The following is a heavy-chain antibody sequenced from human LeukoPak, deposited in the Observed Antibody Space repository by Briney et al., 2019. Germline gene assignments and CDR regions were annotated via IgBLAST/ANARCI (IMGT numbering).Heavy chain of an antibody. CDR2: ISPSGGDT. CDR1: GFTFSSYA. CDR3: ARAGAPAADPYYFDY. J-gene: IGHJ4*02. V-gene: IGHV3-23*01. D-gene: IGHD6-13*01. Sequence: GGSLRLSCAASGFTFSSYAMTWIRQAPGEGLEWVSAISPSGGDTYYADSVQGRFSISRDDSKNTLYLQMNSLRAEDTAIYYCARAGAPAADPYYFDYWGQGTLVTVSS.